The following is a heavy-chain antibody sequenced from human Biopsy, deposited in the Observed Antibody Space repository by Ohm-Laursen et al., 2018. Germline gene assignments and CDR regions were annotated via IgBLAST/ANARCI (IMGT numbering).Heavy chain of an antibody. CDR3: ARHPTGFWFDP. V-gene: IGHV4-39*01. CDR2: IFYGGIT. CDR1: GGSIGSETNY. Sequence: SETLSLTCTVSGGSIGSETNYWGWIRQPPGKGLEWIGSIFYGGITYYNPSLKSRVTISVDTSKNQFSLNLSSVTGADTAVYYCARHPTGFWFDPWGQGTLVTVSS. J-gene: IGHJ5*02.